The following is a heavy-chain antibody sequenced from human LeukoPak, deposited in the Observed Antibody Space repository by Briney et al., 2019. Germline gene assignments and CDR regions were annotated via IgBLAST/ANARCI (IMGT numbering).Heavy chain of an antibody. V-gene: IGHV1-69*01. CDR1: GGTFSSYA. D-gene: IGHD2-15*01. J-gene: IGHJ4*02. CDR2: IIPIFGTA. Sequence: SVKVSCKASGGTFSSYAISWVRQAPGQGLEWVGGIIPIFGTANYAQKFQGRVTITADESTSTAYMELSSLRSEDTAVYYCARVYCSGGSCSFDYWGQGTLVTVSS. CDR3: ARVYCSGGSCSFDY.